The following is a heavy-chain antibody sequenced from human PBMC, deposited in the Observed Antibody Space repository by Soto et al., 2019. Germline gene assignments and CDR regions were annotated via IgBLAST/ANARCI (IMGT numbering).Heavy chain of an antibody. CDR2: IFQSGST. V-gene: IGHV4-4*02. Sequence: SETLSLTCGVSGGTIKSPDWWTWVRQPPGKGLEWIGEIFQSGSTNYTPSLESRVTISVDKSKNQFSLTLTSVTAADTAVYFCARGRGRYSSGWSWFDPWGQGILVTVSS. D-gene: IGHD6-19*01. CDR3: ARGRGRYSSGWSWFDP. CDR1: GGTIKSPDW. J-gene: IGHJ5*02.